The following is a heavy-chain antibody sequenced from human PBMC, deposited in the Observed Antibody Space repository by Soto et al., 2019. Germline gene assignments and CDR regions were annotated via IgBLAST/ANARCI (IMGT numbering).Heavy chain of an antibody. J-gene: IGHJ4*02. CDR2: INPSGGST. Sequence: ASVKVSCKASGYTFTSYYMHWVRQAPGQGLEWMGIINPSGGSTSYAQKFQGRVTMTRDTSTSTVYMVLSSLRSEDTAVYYCARDLSTVTTSRPSSTSLDYWGQGTLVTVSS. V-gene: IGHV1-46*01. CDR3: ARDLSTVTTSRPSSTSLDY. CDR1: GYTFTSYY. D-gene: IGHD4-17*01.